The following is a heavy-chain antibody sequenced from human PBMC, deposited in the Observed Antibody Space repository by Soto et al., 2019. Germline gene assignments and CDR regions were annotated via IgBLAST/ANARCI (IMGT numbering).Heavy chain of an antibody. Sequence: EVQLVESGGGLVQPGGSLKLSCAASGFTFSGSAMHWLRQASGKGLEWVGRIRSKANSYATAYAASVKGRFTISRDDSKNTAYLQMNSLKTEDTAVYYCTKSIGYCSGGSCYNYWDQGTLVTVSS. D-gene: IGHD2-15*01. CDR1: GFTFSGSA. CDR2: IRSKANSYAT. J-gene: IGHJ4*02. V-gene: IGHV3-73*02. CDR3: TKSIGYCSGGSCYNY.